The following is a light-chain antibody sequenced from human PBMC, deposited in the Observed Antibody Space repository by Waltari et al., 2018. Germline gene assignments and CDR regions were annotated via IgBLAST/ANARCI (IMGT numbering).Light chain of an antibody. V-gene: IGKV4-1*01. CDR2: WAS. J-gene: IGKJ2*01. CDR3: QQCYTFPYT. Sequence: DIVLTQSPDSLAVSLGERATINCKSSQSVLSTSNNKNYLGWDQQKPGQPPKLLITWASTRESGVPDRFSCSGSGTDFTLTISSLQAEDVAVYFCQQCYTFPYTFGQGTKLEIK. CDR1: QSVLSTSNNKNY.